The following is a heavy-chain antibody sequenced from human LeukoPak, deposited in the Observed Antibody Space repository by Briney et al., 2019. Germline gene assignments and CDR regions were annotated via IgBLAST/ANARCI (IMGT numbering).Heavy chain of an antibody. V-gene: IGHV4-59*05. CDR2: IHYSETT. J-gene: IGHJ4*02. Sequence: SETLSLTCTVSGGSISSYYWSWIRQPPGKGLEWIASIHYSETTYYNPSLKSRVTISVDTSKNHFSLKLSSVTAADTAVYYCARGPTYQPIDFWGQGTLVTVSS. D-gene: IGHD2-2*01. CDR3: ARGPTYQPIDF. CDR1: GGSISSYY.